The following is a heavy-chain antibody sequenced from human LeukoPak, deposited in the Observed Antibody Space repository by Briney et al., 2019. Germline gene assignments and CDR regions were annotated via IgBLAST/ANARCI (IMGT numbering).Heavy chain of an antibody. CDR1: GFTFSSYA. CDR2: ISYDGSNK. CDR3: ARGMVGMIVVVTRSFPDY. Sequence: PGRSLRLSCAASGFTFSSYAMHWVRQAPGKGLEWVAVISYDGSNKYYADSAKGRFTISRDNSKNTLYLQMNSLRAEDTAVYYCARGMVGMIVVVTRSFPDYWGQGTLVTVSS. D-gene: IGHD3-22*01. J-gene: IGHJ4*02. V-gene: IGHV3-30-3*01.